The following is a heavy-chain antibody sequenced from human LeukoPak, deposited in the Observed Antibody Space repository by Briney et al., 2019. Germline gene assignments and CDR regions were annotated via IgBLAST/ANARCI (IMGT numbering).Heavy chain of an antibody. V-gene: IGHV3-23*01. J-gene: IGHJ4*02. Sequence: GGSLRLSCAASGFAFSKLAMGWVRQAPGKGLEWVSVISDSGDITYYADSVKGRFTISRDNSKHTLYLHMNSLRAEDTALYYCAKDAFRSDGWYFFDHWGQGTLVTVSS. CDR2: ISDSGDIT. CDR3: AKDAFRSDGWYFFDH. D-gene: IGHD6-19*01. CDR1: GFAFSKLA.